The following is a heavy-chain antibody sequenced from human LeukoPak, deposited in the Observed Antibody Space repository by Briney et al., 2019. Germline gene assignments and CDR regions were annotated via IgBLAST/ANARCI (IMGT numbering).Heavy chain of an antibody. Sequence: GGSLRLSCAASGFTFSDYYTSWIRQAPGKGLEWVSYISSSSSYTNYADSVKGRFTISRDSAKNSLYLQMNSLRAEDTAVYYCARAPHYSNYGPYYYGMDVWGQGTTVTVSS. V-gene: IGHV3-11*06. J-gene: IGHJ6*02. CDR3: ARAPHYSNYGPYYYGMDV. CDR1: GFTFSDYY. CDR2: ISSSSSYT. D-gene: IGHD4-11*01.